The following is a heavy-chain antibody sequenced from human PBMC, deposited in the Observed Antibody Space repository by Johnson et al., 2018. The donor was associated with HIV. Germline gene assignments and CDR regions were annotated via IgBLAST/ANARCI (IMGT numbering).Heavy chain of an antibody. J-gene: IGHJ3*02. CDR3: ARGQRASMIVVVDI. D-gene: IGHD3-22*01. V-gene: IGHV3-30*03. CDR1: GFTFSSYG. Sequence: QVQLVESGGGVVQPGRSLRLSCAASGFTFSSYGMHWVRQAPGKGLEWVAVISYDGSNKYYADSVKGRFTISRDNSKNTLFLHMYSLRAEDTAVYYCARGQRASMIVVVDIWGQGTKVTVSS. CDR2: ISYDGSNK.